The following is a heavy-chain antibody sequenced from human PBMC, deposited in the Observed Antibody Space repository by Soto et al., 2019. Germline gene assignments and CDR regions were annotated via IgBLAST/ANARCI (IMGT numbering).Heavy chain of an antibody. CDR3: ARGQGFGELLEGRAFDI. Sequence: KSSETLSLTCAVYGGSFSGYYWSWIRQPPGKGLEWIGEINHSGSTNYNPSLKSRVTISVDTSKNQFSLKLSSVTAADTAVYYCARGQGFGELLEGRAFDIWGQGTMVTVSS. CDR1: GGSFSGYY. V-gene: IGHV4-34*01. J-gene: IGHJ3*02. CDR2: INHSGST. D-gene: IGHD3-10*01.